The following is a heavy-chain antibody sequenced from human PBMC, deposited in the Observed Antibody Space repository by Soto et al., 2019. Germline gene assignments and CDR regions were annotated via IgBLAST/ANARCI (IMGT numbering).Heavy chain of an antibody. J-gene: IGHJ6*02. CDR2: IGTSGRTI. V-gene: IGHV3-48*03. D-gene: IGHD4-4*01. CDR1: GFTFSNYE. Sequence: EVQLVESGGGLVQAGGSLRLFCAVSGFTFSNYEMNWVRQAPGKGLEWVSYIGTSGRTIYYADSVRGRFTISRDNAKNSVYLQMTSLRAEDTAVYYCARDPAIYSGKFDYGLDVWGQGTTVTVSS. CDR3: ARDPAIYSGKFDYGLDV.